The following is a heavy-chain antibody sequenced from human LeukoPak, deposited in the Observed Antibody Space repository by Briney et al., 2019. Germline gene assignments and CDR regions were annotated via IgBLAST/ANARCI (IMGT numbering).Heavy chain of an antibody. J-gene: IGHJ3*02. CDR2: IRYDGSNK. CDR3: ARARTDSTDPFDI. Sequence: GGSLRLSCAASGFTFSSYGMHWVRQAPGKGLEWVAFIRYDGSNKYYADSVKGRFTISRDNAKNSLYLQTNSLRAEDTALYHCARARTDSTDPFDIWGQGTMVTVSS. V-gene: IGHV3-30*02. CDR1: GFTFSSYG. D-gene: IGHD3-22*01.